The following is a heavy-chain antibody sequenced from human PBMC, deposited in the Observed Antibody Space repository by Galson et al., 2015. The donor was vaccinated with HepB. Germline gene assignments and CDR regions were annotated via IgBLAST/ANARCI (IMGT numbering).Heavy chain of an antibody. CDR2: INHSGST. Sequence: SETLSLTCAVYGGSFSGYYWSWIRQPPGKGLEWIGEINHSGSTNYNPSLKSRVTISVDTSKNQFSLKLSSVTAADTAVYYCARDLMDSDAFDIWGQGTMVTVSS. J-gene: IGHJ3*02. V-gene: IGHV4-34*01. CDR3: ARDLMDSDAFDI. D-gene: IGHD3/OR15-3a*01. CDR1: GGSFSGYY.